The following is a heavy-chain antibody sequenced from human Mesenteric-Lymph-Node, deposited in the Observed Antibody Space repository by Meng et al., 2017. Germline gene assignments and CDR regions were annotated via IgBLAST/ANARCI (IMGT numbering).Heavy chain of an antibody. Sequence: LSLTCAVSGFTFSSYAMHWVRQAPGKGLEWVAVISYDGSNKYYADSVKGRFTISRDNSKNSLYLQMNSLRAEDTAVYYCARGIAVAGGEGFDYWGQGTLVTVSS. CDR1: GFTFSSYA. J-gene: IGHJ4*02. CDR2: ISYDGSNK. V-gene: IGHV3-30*04. D-gene: IGHD6-19*01. CDR3: ARGIAVAGGEGFDY.